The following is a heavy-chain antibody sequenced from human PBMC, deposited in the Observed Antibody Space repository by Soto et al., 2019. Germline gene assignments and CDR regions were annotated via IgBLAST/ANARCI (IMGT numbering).Heavy chain of an antibody. CDR1: GASITFGGYS. CDR2: INHLETT. J-gene: IGHJ4*02. CDR3: ARGGGSDSFDY. D-gene: IGHD1-26*01. V-gene: IGHV4-30-2*01. Sequence: SETLSLTCTVSGASITFGGYSWSWIRQTPGKGLEWIGYINHLETTFYNPSFESRLTLSIDRAKNQFSLKLHSMSAADRAVYFCARGGGSDSFDYWGQGILVTVST.